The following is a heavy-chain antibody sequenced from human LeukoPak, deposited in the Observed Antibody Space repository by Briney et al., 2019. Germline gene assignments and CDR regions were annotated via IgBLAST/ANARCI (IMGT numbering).Heavy chain of an antibody. CDR1: GGSISSSSYY. CDR2: IYYSGST. CDR3: ARDPRRASYYDSSGYWGAFDI. V-gene: IGHV4-39*07. Sequence: SETLSLTCTVSGGSISSSSYYWGWIRQPPGKGLEWIGSIYYSGSTYYNPSLKSRVTISVDTSKNQFSLKLSSVTAADTAVYYCARDPRRASYYDSSGYWGAFDIWGQGTMVTVSS. J-gene: IGHJ3*02. D-gene: IGHD3-22*01.